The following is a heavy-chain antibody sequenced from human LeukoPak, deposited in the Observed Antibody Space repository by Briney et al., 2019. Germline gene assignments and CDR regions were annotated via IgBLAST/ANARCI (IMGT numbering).Heavy chain of an antibody. CDR2: IRYDGSNK. CDR1: GFTFSSYG. J-gene: IGHJ3*02. D-gene: IGHD2-21*02. V-gene: IGHV3-30*02. Sequence: QTGGSLRLSCAASGFTFSSYGMHWVRQAPGKGLEWVAFIRYDGSNKYYADSVKGRFTISRDNSKNTLYLQMNSLRAEDTAVYYCAKDLRGDDCGGDCYDDAFDIWGQGTMVTVSS. CDR3: AKDLRGDDCGGDCYDDAFDI.